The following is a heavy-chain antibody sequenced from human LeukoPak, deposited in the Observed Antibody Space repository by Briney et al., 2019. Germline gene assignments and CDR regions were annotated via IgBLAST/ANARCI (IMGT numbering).Heavy chain of an antibody. CDR2: IVSQIDGGTA. D-gene: IGHD1-7*01. CDR3: TTDEDWNYARKDV. V-gene: IGHV3-15*04. Sequence: GGSLRLSCAASGFTFNYAWMSWVRQVPGKGLEWVGQIVSQIDGGTADYAAPVKGRFTISRDDSESMLYLQMNSLKIEDTAVYYCTTDEDWNYARKDVWGQGATVIVSS. CDR1: GFTFNYAW. J-gene: IGHJ6*02.